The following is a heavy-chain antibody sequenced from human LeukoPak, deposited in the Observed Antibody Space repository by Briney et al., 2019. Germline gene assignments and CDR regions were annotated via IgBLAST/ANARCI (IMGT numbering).Heavy chain of an antibody. V-gene: IGHV1-46*01. Sequence: GASVKVSCKASGYTFTSYYMHWVRQAPGQGLEWMGIIDPRGGSTSYARKFQGRVTMTSDTSTSTVYMELSSLGSEDTAVYYCARRVGATSAFDIWGQGTMVTVSS. CDR3: ARRVGATSAFDI. J-gene: IGHJ3*02. CDR1: GYTFTSYY. D-gene: IGHD1-26*01. CDR2: IDPRGGST.